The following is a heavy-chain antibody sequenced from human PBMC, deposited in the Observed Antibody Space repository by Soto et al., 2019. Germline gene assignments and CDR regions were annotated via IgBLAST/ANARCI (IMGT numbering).Heavy chain of an antibody. J-gene: IGHJ4*02. D-gene: IGHD3-9*01. CDR1: GGTFSSYA. CDR2: IIPIFGTA. CDR3: ARLYDILTGIDY. V-gene: IGHV1-69*13. Sequence: SVKVSCKASGGTFSSYAISWVRQAPGQGLEWMGGIIPIFGTANYAQKFQGRVTITADESTSTAYMELSSLRSEDTAVYYCARLYDILTGIDYWGQGTLVTVSS.